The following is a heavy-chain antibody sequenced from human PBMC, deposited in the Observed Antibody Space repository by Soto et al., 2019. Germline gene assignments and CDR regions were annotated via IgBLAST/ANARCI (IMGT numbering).Heavy chain of an antibody. J-gene: IGHJ4*02. CDR1: GFTFSSYR. CDR3: ARPGSERLGEVSTDF. CDR2: MKEDGSEK. D-gene: IGHD3-16*01. V-gene: IGHV3-7*01. Sequence: DVQLVQSGGGLVQPGGSRRLSGAPPGFTFSSYRMSWVRGAPGKGLKGLAKMKEDGSEKNYVESVKGRFTISRDNAKDSFYLHMTSLRVDATAVYYCARPGSERLGEVSTDFWGQGSLVTVS.